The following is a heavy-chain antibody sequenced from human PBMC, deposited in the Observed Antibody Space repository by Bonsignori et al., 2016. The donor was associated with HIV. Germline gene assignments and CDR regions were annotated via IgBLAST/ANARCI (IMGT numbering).Heavy chain of an antibody. J-gene: IGHJ4*02. CDR2: LSYDGSDE. CDR3: AKGKTGTFHYFDN. Sequence: GESLKISCAASGFTFSGYRMHWVRQVPGKGLEWVAFLSYDGSDESYTDSVRGRFTVSRDNSKNTLYLQMNSLRAEDTAVYYCAKGKTGTFHYFDNWGQGTLVTVSS. CDR1: GFTFSGYR. V-gene: IGHV3-30*02. D-gene: IGHD1-14*01.